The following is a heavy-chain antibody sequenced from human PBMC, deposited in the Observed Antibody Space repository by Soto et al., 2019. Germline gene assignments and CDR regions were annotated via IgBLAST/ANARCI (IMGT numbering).Heavy chain of an antibody. D-gene: IGHD6-13*01. Sequence: EALSLTCAGDGGSFSGYYWSWIRQPPGKGLEWIGEINHSGSTNYNPSLKSRVTISVDTSKNQFSLKLSSVTAADTAVYYCARGKAAAGTSGFDYWGQGTLVT. CDR2: INHSGST. V-gene: IGHV4-34*01. CDR3: ARGKAAAGTSGFDY. J-gene: IGHJ4*02. CDR1: GGSFSGYY.